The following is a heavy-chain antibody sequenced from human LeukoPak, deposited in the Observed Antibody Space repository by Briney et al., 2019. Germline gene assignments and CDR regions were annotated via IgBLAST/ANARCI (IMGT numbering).Heavy chain of an antibody. V-gene: IGHV2-5*02. CDR1: GFSLSTSGVG. Sequence: SGPTLVKPTQTLTLTCTFSGFSLSTSGVGVGWLRQSPGKALEWLALIYWDDDKRYSPSLKSRLTITKDTSKNQVVLTMTNMDPVDTATYYCAHSHQGLHAFDIWGQGTMVTVSS. CDR3: AHSHQGLHAFDI. J-gene: IGHJ3*02. CDR2: IYWDDDK.